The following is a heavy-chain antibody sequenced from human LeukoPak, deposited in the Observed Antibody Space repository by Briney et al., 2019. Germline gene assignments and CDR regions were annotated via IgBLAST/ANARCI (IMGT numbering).Heavy chain of an antibody. CDR3: AREEGIAAAGPFDY. CDR1: GGSISSSNYY. J-gene: IGHJ4*02. D-gene: IGHD6-13*01. V-gene: IGHV4-39*07. Sequence: PSETLSLTCTVSGGSISSSNYYWGWIRQPPGKGLEWIGSIYYSGSTYYNPPLKSRVTISVDTSKNQFSLKLSSVTAADTAVYYCAREEGIAAAGPFDYWGQGTLVTVSS. CDR2: IYYSGST.